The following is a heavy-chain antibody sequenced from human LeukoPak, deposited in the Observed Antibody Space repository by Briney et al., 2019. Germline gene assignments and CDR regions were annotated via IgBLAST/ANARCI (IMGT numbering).Heavy chain of an antibody. J-gene: IGHJ6*03. CDR3: ASTMTGYYVYYYYYYMDV. CDR1: GGSFSGYY. Sequence: SETLSLTCAVYGGSFSGYYWSWIRQPPGKGLEWIGEIKHSGSTNYNPSLKSRVTISVDTSKNQFSLKLSSVTAADTPVYYCASTMTGYYVYYYYYYMDVWGKGTTVTVSS. D-gene: IGHD3-9*01. V-gene: IGHV4-34*01. CDR2: IKHSGST.